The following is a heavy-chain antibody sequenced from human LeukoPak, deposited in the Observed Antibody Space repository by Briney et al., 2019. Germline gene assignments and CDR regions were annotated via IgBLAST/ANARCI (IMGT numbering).Heavy chain of an antibody. J-gene: IGHJ6*02. V-gene: IGHV3-74*01. CDR1: GFTFSSYW. Sequence: GGSLRLSCAASGFTFSSYWMHWVRQAPGKGLVWVSRIISDERNTRHADSVKGRFTISRDNAKNALYVQMNSLRAEDTAVYYCARARIAAAGVYYYYYGMDVWGQGTTVTVSS. D-gene: IGHD6-13*01. CDR3: ARARIAAAGVYYYYYGMDV. CDR2: IISDERNT.